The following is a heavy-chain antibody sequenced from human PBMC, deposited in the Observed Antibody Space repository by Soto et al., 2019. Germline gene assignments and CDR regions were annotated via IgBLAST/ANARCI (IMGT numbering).Heavy chain of an antibody. CDR2: IYYSGST. D-gene: IGHD5-18*01. J-gene: IGHJ4*02. Sequence: SETLSLTCTVSGGSISSYYWSWIRQPPGKGLEWIGYIYYSGSTNYNPSLKSRVTISVDTSKNQFSLKLSSVTAADTAVYYCASTVGGCSYGFPINYWGQGTLVTVSS. CDR1: GGSISSYY. V-gene: IGHV4-59*01. CDR3: ASTVGGCSYGFPINY.